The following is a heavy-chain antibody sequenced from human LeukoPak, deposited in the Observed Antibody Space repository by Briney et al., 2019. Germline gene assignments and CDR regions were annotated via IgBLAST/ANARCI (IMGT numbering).Heavy chain of an antibody. CDR2: ISGSGGST. Sequence: GGSLRLSCAASGFTFSSYAMSWVRQAPGKGLEWVSAISGSGGSTYYADSVKGRFTISRDNSQNTLYLQMKSLRAEDTAVYYCAKGGWNYVYVDYWGQGTLVTVSS. D-gene: IGHD1-7*01. CDR1: GFTFSSYA. V-gene: IGHV3-23*01. CDR3: AKGGWNYVYVDY. J-gene: IGHJ4*02.